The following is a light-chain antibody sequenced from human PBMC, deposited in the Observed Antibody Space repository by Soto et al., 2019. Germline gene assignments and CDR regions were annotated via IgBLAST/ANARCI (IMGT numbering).Light chain of an antibody. CDR2: GES. CDR1: ESVSSSY. V-gene: IGKV3-20*01. Sequence: EIVLTQSPGTLSLSPGERATLSCRASESVSSSYLAWYQQKPGQAPRLLFFGESSRATGPPDRFSGSGSGTDFTLPISRLEPEDFAVYYCQQYGSSPPWTFGQGTKVDNK. CDR3: QQYGSSPPWT. J-gene: IGKJ1*01.